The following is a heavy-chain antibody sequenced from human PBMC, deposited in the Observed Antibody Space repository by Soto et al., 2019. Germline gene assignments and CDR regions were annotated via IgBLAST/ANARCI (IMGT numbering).Heavy chain of an antibody. CDR3: ANLRHLPDDSSGNDNWSDP. D-gene: IGHD3-22*01. J-gene: IGHJ5*02. CDR2: IIPISGTA. Sequence: QVQLVQSGAEVKKPGSSVKVSCKASGGTFSSYAISWVRQAPGQGLEWMGGIIPISGTANYAQKFQGRVTITAGKSTRTSYVELSSLRSEATALYYFANLRHLPDDSSGNDNWSDPWGQGTLVTVSS. V-gene: IGHV1-69*06. CDR1: GGTFSSYA.